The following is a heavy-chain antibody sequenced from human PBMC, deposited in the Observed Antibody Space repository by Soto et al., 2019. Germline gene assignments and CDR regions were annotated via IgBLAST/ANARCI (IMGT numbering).Heavy chain of an antibody. V-gene: IGHV1-18*01. D-gene: IGHD3-10*01. Sequence: QVQLVQSGAEVKEPGASVKVSCKASGYTFTSYGISWVRQAPGQGLEWMGWISAYNGNTNYALKLQGRVTMTTDTSTSTAYMELRSLRSDDTAVYYCARGADYYGSGMPDDYWGQGTLVTVSS. CDR1: GYTFTSYG. CDR3: ARGADYYGSGMPDDY. CDR2: ISAYNGNT. J-gene: IGHJ4*02.